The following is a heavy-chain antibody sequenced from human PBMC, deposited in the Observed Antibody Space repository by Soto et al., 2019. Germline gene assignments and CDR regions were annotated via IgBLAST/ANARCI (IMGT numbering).Heavy chain of an antibody. CDR3: AKDGEYSSSAEVDY. Sequence: EVQLLESGGGLVQPGGSLRLSCAASGFTFSNYAVTWVRQAPGKGLEWVSGISGSGGGTYYADSVKGRFTISRDNSKNTLYLQMNSLRAEDTAVYYCAKDGEYSSSAEVDYWGQGTLVTVSS. CDR1: GFTFSNYA. V-gene: IGHV3-23*01. D-gene: IGHD6-6*01. J-gene: IGHJ4*02. CDR2: ISGSGGGT.